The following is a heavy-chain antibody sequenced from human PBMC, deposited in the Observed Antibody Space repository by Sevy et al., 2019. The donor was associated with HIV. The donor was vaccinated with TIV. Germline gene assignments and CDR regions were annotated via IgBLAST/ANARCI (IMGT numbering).Heavy chain of an antibody. Sequence: GGSLRLSCAASGFTFSTYAMTWVRQAPGKGLEWVSVISYSGGSTYYGDSVRGKFTISRDNSKNTLYLQMNSLRVEDTAVYYCAKDRVSGTYYTGDFDYWGQGTLVTVSS. CDR1: GFTFSTYA. V-gene: IGHV3-23*01. J-gene: IGHJ4*02. CDR2: ISYSGGST. CDR3: AKDRVSGTYYTGDFDY. D-gene: IGHD3-10*01.